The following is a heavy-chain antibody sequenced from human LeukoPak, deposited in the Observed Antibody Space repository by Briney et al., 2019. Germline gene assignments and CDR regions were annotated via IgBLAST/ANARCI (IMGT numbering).Heavy chain of an antibody. V-gene: IGHV1-18*01. CDR3: ARVPLSWSGYYTSDGMDV. CDR2: ISAYSGNT. D-gene: IGHD3-3*01. J-gene: IGHJ6*02. Sequence: ASVKVSCKASGYTFTRYGISWVRQVPGQGLEWMGWISAYSGNTKYTQKLQGRVTMTTDTSTNKAYMELRSLRSDDTAVYYCARVPLSWSGYYTSDGMDVWGQGTTVTVSS. CDR1: GYTFTRYG.